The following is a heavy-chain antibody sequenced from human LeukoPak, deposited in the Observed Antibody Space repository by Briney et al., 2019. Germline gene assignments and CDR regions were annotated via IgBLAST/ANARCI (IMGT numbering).Heavy chain of an antibody. J-gene: IGHJ5*02. Sequence: KSSETLSLTCTVSGGSISSSSYYWGWIRQPPGKGLEWIGSIYHSGSAYYNPSLKSRVTISVDTSKNQFSLKLSSVTAADTAVYYCARRTNFMVGANWFDPWGQGTLVTVSS. CDR3: ARRTNFMVGANWFDP. CDR1: GGSISSSSYY. V-gene: IGHV4-39*07. D-gene: IGHD1-26*01. CDR2: IYHSGSA.